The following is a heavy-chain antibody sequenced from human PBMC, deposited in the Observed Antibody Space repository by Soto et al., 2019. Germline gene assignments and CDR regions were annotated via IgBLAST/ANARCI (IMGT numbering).Heavy chain of an antibody. CDR1: GLTFSTYT. CDR2: INGRGNYI. V-gene: IGHV3-21*01. Sequence: GGSLRLSCASSGLTFSTYTMNWVRQAPGNGLEWVSSINGRGNYIYYAESVKGRFTISRDNAKNSLYLQMDRLRAEDTALYYCVREDGKVGTNSAFDYWGLGALVTVSS. D-gene: IGHD1-26*01. J-gene: IGHJ4*02. CDR3: VREDGKVGTNSAFDY.